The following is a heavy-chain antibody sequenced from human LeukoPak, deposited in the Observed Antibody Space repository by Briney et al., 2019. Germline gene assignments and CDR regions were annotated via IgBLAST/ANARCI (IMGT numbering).Heavy chain of an antibody. D-gene: IGHD3-22*01. CDR2: ISSRADTI. V-gene: IGHV3-48*03. CDR1: GFTFSAYE. J-gene: IGHJ4*02. CDR3: ARGYRSKYYYDSSTYSDY. Sequence: GGTLRLSCAASGFTFSAYEMNWVRQAPGKGLEWVSYISSRADTIYYADSVKGRLTISRDSAKNSLYLQMNSLRAEDTAVYYCARGYRSKYYYDSSTYSDYWGQGTLVTVSS.